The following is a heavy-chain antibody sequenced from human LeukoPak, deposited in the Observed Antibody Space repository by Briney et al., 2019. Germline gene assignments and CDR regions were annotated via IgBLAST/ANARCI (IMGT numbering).Heavy chain of an antibody. CDR2: IYTNGGT. CDR1: GGSASSYY. Sequence: PLETLSLTCTVSGGSASSYYWSWIRQPAGKGLEWIGRIYTNGGTNYNASLRSRVTISVDKSNNQFSLKMTSVTVADTAVYYCAGRDYWGQGILVTVSS. V-gene: IGHV4-4*07. J-gene: IGHJ4*02. CDR3: AGRDY.